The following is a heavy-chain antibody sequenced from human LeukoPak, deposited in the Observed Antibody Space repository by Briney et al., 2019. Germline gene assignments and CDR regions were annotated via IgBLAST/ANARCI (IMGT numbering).Heavy chain of an antibody. CDR3: VTGSRIRETAF. CDR2: ISGNGRDT. V-gene: IGHV3-11*03. Sequence: GGSLRLSCAASGFSTRDYYMGWIRQAPGKGLQWLSYISGNGRDTNYADSVKGRFSITRDNVRNSLFLQMNSLRAEDTAVYFCVTGSRIRETAFWGQGTLVTVSS. D-gene: IGHD3-10*01. J-gene: IGHJ4*02. CDR1: GFSTRDYY.